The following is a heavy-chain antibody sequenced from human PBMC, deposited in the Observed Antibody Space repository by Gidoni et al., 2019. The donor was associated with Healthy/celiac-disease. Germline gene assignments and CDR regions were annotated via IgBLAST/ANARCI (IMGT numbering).Heavy chain of an antibody. D-gene: IGHD3-10*01. CDR2: IKPNSGGT. J-gene: IGHJ5*02. V-gene: IGHV1-2*02. CDR3: ARDRGRITMVQGVKHNWFDP. CDR1: GYTFTGYY. Sequence: QVQLVQSGAEVKKPGASVKVSCKASGYTFTGYYLHWVRQAPGQGLEWMGWIKPNSGGTNYAKKFQGRVTMTRDTSISTAYMELSRLRSDDTAVYYCARDRGRITMVQGVKHNWFDPWGQGTLVTVSS.